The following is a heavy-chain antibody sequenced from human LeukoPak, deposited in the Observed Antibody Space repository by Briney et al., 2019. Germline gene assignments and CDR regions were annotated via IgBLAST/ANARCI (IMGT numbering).Heavy chain of an antibody. Sequence: ASLKVSSEPSGYTFTSYDINTGPQATGQGGEWMGWMNPNSGNTGYAQKLQGRVTITRNTSISTAYMELSSLRSEDTAVYYCARVGPSPYFDYWGQGTLVTVSS. CDR1: GYTFTSYD. D-gene: IGHD3/OR15-3a*01. CDR2: MNPNSGNT. J-gene: IGHJ4*02. V-gene: IGHV1-8*03. CDR3: ARVGPSPYFDY.